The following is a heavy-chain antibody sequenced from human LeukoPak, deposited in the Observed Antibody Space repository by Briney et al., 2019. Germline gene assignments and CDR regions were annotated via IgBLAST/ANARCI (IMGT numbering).Heavy chain of an antibody. J-gene: IGHJ4*02. CDR3: ATMEWFLLGH. D-gene: IGHD3-3*01. Sequence: GGSLRLSCSAPGLIFNNYAMSWGRQASGKGLEWVSAIRMNGGGTYYADSVKGRFTVSRDDSKNTVYLQMNSLTAEDTAVYYCATMEWFLLGHWGQGTLVTVSS. CDR2: IRMNGGGT. CDR1: GLIFNNYA. V-gene: IGHV3-23*01.